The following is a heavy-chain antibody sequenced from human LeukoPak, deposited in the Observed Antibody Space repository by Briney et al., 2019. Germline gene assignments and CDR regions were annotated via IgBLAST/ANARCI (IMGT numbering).Heavy chain of an antibody. Sequence: VGSLRLSCAASVFTFSNVWMSWVRQAPGKGLEWVGRIKSEADGRTTDYAAPVKGRFTVSRDDSKNTLYLQMNSLKTEDTALYYCTTDIDYVFAFDNWGQGTMITVSS. CDR2: IKSEADGRTT. V-gene: IGHV3-15*01. D-gene: IGHD4-17*01. J-gene: IGHJ3*02. CDR3: TTDIDYVFAFDN. CDR1: VFTFSNVW.